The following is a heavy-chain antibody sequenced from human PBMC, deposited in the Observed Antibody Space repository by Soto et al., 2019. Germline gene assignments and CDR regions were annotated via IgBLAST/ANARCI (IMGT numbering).Heavy chain of an antibody. CDR3: ATIFGYDSGGEY. CDR2: IYYSDST. V-gene: IGHV4-31*03. CDR1: GGSISSRGYY. D-gene: IGHD5-12*01. Sequence: VQVQESGPGLVKPSQTLSLTCSVSGGSISSRGYYWSWIRQHQGKGLEWNGYIYYSDSTYYNPSFKIRVAISVSPSKNPFALRLSSVTASDTAVYYCATIFGYDSGGEYRGQGNLVTVSS. J-gene: IGHJ4*02.